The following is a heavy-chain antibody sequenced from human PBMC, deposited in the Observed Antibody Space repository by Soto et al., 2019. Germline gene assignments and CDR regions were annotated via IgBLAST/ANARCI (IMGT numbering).Heavy chain of an antibody. CDR3: ARTSTGYGYGDC. Sequence: PSETLSLTCSVAGDSVSRGRHSWTWTRQPPGKGLEFLGYIYYNGSTNYNPSLKSRVTISVDTSKNQISLMLTSVXAADAAVYYWARTSTGYGYGDCWVEGILVTVS. CDR2: IYYNGST. CDR1: GDSVSRGRHS. V-gene: IGHV4-61*01. D-gene: IGHD5-18*01. J-gene: IGHJ4*01.